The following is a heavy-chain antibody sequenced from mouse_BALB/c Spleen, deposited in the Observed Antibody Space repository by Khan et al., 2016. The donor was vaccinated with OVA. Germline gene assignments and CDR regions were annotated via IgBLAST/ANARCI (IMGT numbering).Heavy chain of an antibody. CDR1: GYTFSNSW. CDR2: ILPGSAST. J-gene: IGHJ4*01. Sequence: QVQLQQSGAELMKPGASVKISCKATGYTFSNSWIEWVKQRPGHGLEWIGEILPGSASTNYNEKFKGKATFTADTSSNTAYMQLSSLTSEDSAVYDCARIYCGRSYEDAMDYWGQGTSVTVSS. V-gene: IGHV1-9*01. CDR3: ARIYCGRSYEDAMDY. D-gene: IGHD1-1*01.